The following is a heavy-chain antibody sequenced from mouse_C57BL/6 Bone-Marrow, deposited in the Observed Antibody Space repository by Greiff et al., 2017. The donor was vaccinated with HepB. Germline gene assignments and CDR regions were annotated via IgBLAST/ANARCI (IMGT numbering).Heavy chain of an antibody. V-gene: IGHV3-8*01. CDR1: GYSITSDY. D-gene: IGHD4-1*01. CDR2: ISYSGST. CDR3: ARYSLTGNYAMDY. Sequence: EVMLVESGPGLAKPSQTLSLTCSVTGYSITSDYWNLIRKFPGNKLEYMGYISYSGSTYYNPSLKSRISITRDTSKNQYYLQLNSVTTEDTATYYCARYSLTGNYAMDYWGQGTSVTVSS. J-gene: IGHJ4*01.